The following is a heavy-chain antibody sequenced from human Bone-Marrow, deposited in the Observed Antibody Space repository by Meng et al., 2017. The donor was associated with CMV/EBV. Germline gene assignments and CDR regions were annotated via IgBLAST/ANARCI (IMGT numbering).Heavy chain of an antibody. D-gene: IGHD3-22*01. V-gene: IGHV1-2*02. Sequence: ASVKVSCKASGYTFTGYYMHWVRQAPGQGLEWMGWINPNSGGTNYAQKFQGRVTMTRNTSISTAYMELSSLRSEDTAVYYCARPKSSGYLWDAFDIWGQGPMVTVSS. CDR2: INPNSGGT. CDR3: ARPKSSGYLWDAFDI. CDR1: GYTFTGYY. J-gene: IGHJ3*02.